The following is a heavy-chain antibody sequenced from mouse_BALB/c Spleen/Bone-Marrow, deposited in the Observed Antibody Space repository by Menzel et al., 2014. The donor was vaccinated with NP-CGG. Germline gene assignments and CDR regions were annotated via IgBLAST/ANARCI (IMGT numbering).Heavy chain of an antibody. D-gene: IGHD2-10*02. CDR3: ARGGYGFPLDY. CDR1: GYSITSGYY. Sequence: EVQVVESGPGLVKPSQSVSLTCSVTGYSITSGYYWNWIRQFPGNQLECMVYISYDGSNNYNPSLKNRISITPDTSKNQFSLKLNSVTTEDSATYYCARGGYGFPLDYWGQGTTLTVSS. J-gene: IGHJ2*01. CDR2: ISYDGSN. V-gene: IGHV3-6*01.